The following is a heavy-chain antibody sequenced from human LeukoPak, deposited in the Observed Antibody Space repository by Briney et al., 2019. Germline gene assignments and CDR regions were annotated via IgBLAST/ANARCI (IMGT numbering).Heavy chain of an antibody. J-gene: IGHJ5*02. V-gene: IGHV4-59*08. Sequence: SETLSLTCIVSGGSISDYYWSWIRQPPGQGLEWIGYIYHSGSTKYNPSLKGLVTISVDTSNNQYSLSLSSVTAADTAVYYCARHRCSGGSCYSFEYNWFDPWGQGTLVTVSS. CDR2: IYHSGST. CDR1: GGSISDYY. D-gene: IGHD2-15*01. CDR3: ARHRCSGGSCYSFEYNWFDP.